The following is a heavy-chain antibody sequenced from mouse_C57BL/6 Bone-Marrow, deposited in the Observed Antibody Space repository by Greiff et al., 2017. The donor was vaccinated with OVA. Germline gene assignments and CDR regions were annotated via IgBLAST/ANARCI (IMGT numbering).Heavy chain of an antibody. J-gene: IGHJ2*01. CDR3: ASYYVDY. D-gene: IGHD2-1*01. Sequence: VQLQQSGPELVKPGASVKISCKASGYTFTDYYMNWVKQSHGKSLEWIGDINPNNGGTSYNQKFKGKATLTVDKSSSTAYMELRSLTSEDSAVYYCASYYVDYWGQGTTLTVSS. CDR2: INPNNGGT. CDR1: GYTFTDYY. V-gene: IGHV1-26*01.